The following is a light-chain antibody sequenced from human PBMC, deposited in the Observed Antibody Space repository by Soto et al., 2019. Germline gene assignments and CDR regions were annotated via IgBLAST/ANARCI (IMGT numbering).Light chain of an antibody. CDR2: GAS. V-gene: IGKV3-15*01. Sequence: EIVLTQSPPTLSVSPGERATLSYRASQSISSNFAWYQQKPGQAPSLLIYGASTRATGIPAKFSGSGFGTEFTLTISSLQSEDFAFYYCQQYNNWPPMYTFGQGTKMEIK. J-gene: IGKJ2*01. CDR3: QQYNNWPPMYT. CDR1: QSISSN.